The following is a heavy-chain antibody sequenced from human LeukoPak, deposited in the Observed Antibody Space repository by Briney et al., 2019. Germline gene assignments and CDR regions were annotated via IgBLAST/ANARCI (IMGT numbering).Heavy chain of an antibody. CDR3: ARGRGGGTAMAPYYFDY. CDR1: GFTFSDYY. D-gene: IGHD5-18*01. J-gene: IGHJ4*02. V-gene: IGHV4-34*01. Sequence: PGGSLRLSCAASGFTFSDYYMSWIRQPPGKGLEWIGEINHSGSTNYNPSLKSRVTISVDTSKNQFSLKLSSVTAADTAVYYCARGRGGGTAMAPYYFDYWGQGTLVTVSS. CDR2: INHSGST.